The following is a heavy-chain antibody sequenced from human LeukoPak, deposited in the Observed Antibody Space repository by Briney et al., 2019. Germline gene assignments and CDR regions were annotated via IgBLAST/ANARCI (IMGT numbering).Heavy chain of an antibody. CDR1: GFTFSSYA. CDR3: AKDAYSSGWPHYFDY. Sequence: PGGSLRLSCAASGFTFSSYAMSWVRQAPGKGLEWVSTISGSGSIAYDADSVKGRFTTSRDNSKNTLYLQMNSLRAEDTAVYYCAKDAYSSGWPHYFDYWGQGHLVTVSS. D-gene: IGHD6-19*01. CDR2: ISGSGSIA. V-gene: IGHV3-23*01. J-gene: IGHJ4*02.